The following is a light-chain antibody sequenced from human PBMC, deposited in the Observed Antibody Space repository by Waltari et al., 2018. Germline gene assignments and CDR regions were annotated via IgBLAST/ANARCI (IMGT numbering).Light chain of an antibody. V-gene: IGLV1-44*01. CDR1: SSNIGSTT. Sequence: QPVLTQPPCASGTPGQRVADSCSGGSSNIGSTTVSWYQQLPATAPKHLIYINPQRPSGVPDRFSGSKSGTSASRAISGLQSEDEADYYCAAWDDSRGYVFGTGTKVTVL. CDR2: INP. J-gene: IGLJ1*01. CDR3: AAWDDSRGYV.